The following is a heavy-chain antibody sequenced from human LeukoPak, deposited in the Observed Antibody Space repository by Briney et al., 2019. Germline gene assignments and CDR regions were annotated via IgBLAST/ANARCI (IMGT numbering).Heavy chain of an antibody. J-gene: IGHJ4*02. CDR3: AKGGYYDSSPG. CDR1: GFTVSRNY. CDR2: LYSGGST. Sequence: GGSLRLSCAASGFTVSRNYMSWVRQAPGKGLEWVSVLYSGGSTNYADSVKGRFTISRDNSKNTLYLQMNSLRAEDTAVYYCAKGGYYDSSPGWGQGTLVTVSS. D-gene: IGHD3-22*01. V-gene: IGHV3-53*05.